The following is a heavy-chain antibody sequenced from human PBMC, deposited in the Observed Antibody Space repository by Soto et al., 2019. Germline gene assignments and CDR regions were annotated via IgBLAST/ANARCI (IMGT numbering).Heavy chain of an antibody. CDR3: ARDLEAYCGGDCYAFDI. CDR1: GFTFTCYY. J-gene: IGHJ3*02. D-gene: IGHD2-21*02. Sequence: ASLQASCQASGFTFTCYYMHWVRQAPGQGLESMGWINPNSGGTNYAQKFQGRVTMTRDTSISTAYMELSRLRSDDTAVYYCARDLEAYCGGDCYAFDIWGQGTMV. V-gene: IGHV1-2*02. CDR2: INPNSGGT.